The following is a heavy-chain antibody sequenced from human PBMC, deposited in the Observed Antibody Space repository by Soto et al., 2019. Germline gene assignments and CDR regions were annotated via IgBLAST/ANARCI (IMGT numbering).Heavy chain of an antibody. J-gene: IGHJ4*02. CDR1: GGTFSSYT. V-gene: IGHV1-69*02. CDR3: ARSRRGYSYGANYYCDY. Sequence: QVQLVQSGAEVKKPGSSVKVSCKASGGTFSSYTISWVRQAPGQGLEWMGRIIPILGIANYAQKFQGRVMITADKSTSTAYMELSSLRSEDTAVYYCARSRRGYSYGANYYCDYWGQGTLVTVSS. D-gene: IGHD5-18*01. CDR2: IIPILGIA.